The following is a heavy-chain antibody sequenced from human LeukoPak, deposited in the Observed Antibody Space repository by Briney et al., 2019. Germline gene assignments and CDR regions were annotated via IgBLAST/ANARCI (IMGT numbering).Heavy chain of an antibody. CDR1: GFTFSSYW. J-gene: IGHJ6*03. Sequence: GGSLRLSCAASGFTFSSYWMSWVRQAPGKGLEWVANIKQDGSEKYYVDSVKGRFTISRDNAKNSLYLQMNSLRAEDTAVYYCAKVAVRGVTRYYYYMDVWGKGTTVTVSS. D-gene: IGHD3-10*01. CDR3: AKVAVRGVTRYYYYMDV. CDR2: IKQDGSEK. V-gene: IGHV3-7*01.